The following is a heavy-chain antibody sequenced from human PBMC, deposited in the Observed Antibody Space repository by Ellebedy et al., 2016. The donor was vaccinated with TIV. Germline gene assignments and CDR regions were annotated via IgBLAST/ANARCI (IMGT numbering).Heavy chain of an antibody. V-gene: IGHV4-31*03. CDR2: VSKTGRT. Sequence: SETLSLXXTVDGGSLSSGGYYWSWIRQYPGKGLEWIGFVSKTGRTNYNPSLKNRVSISIDTSKNEFSLKLTSVAAADTAVYYCAREWELLPYVFNMWGRGTMVIVSS. J-gene: IGHJ3*02. CDR1: GGSLSSGGYY. D-gene: IGHD1-26*01. CDR3: AREWELLPYVFNM.